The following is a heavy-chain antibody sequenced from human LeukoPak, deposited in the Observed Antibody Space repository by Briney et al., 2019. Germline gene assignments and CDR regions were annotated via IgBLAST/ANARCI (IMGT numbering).Heavy chain of an antibody. Sequence: GGSLRLSCAASGFTFSSYSMNWVRQAPGKGLEWVSSISSSSSYIYYADSVKGRFTISRDNAKNSLYLQMNSLRAEDTAVYYCARASDCYYGSGETLFGYGMDVWGQGTTVTVSS. CDR3: ARASDCYYGSGETLFGYGMDV. CDR1: GFTFSSYS. V-gene: IGHV3-21*01. J-gene: IGHJ6*02. D-gene: IGHD3-10*01. CDR2: ISSSSSYI.